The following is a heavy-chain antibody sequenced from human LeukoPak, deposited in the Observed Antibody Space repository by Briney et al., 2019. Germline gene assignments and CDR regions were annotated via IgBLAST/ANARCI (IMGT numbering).Heavy chain of an antibody. CDR1: GFTVITSY. V-gene: IGHV3-66*01. J-gene: IGHJ4*02. D-gene: IGHD7-27*01. Sequence: PGGSLRLTCAASGFTVITSYMSRVRQAPGKGLEWVSVIFRDGTTYYADSVKGRFTISRDNSKNTLYLQMNTLRAEDTAMYYCTKTGGPWDWGQGTLVTVSS. CDR2: IFRDGTT. CDR3: TKTGGPWD.